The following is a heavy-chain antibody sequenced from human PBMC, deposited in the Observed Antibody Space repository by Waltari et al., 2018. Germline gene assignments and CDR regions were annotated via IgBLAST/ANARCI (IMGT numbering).Heavy chain of an antibody. Sequence: QVQRVQSGSEWKKPGASVTVSCKASGYTFTSYAMTWVRQAPGQGLEWMGWINTNTGNPTYAQGFTGRFVFSLDTSVSTAYLQISSLKAEDTAVYYCARIRSPTYYDFWSGYHQDFDYWGQGTLVTVSS. CDR2: INTNTGNP. CDR3: ARIRSPTYYDFWSGYHQDFDY. J-gene: IGHJ4*02. V-gene: IGHV7-4-1*02. D-gene: IGHD3-3*01. CDR1: GYTFTSYA.